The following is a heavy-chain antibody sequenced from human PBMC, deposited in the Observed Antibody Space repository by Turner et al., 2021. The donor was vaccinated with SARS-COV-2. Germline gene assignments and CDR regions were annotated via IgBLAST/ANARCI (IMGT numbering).Heavy chain of an antibody. CDR3: ATAPPYCTNGVCPNWFDP. Sequence: QVQPVQSGAEVKKPGASVKVSCKVSGYTLIELSMHWVRQAPGKGLEWMGGFDPEDGETIYAQKFQGRVTMTEDTSTDTAYMELSSLRSEDTAVYYCATAPPYCTNGVCPNWFDPWGQGTLVTVSS. CDR2: FDPEDGET. J-gene: IGHJ5*02. D-gene: IGHD2-8*01. V-gene: IGHV1-24*01. CDR1: GYTLIELS.